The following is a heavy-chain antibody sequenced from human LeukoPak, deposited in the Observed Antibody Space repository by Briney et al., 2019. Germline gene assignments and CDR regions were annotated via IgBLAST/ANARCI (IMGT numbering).Heavy chain of an antibody. V-gene: IGHV1-2*02. CDR1: GYTFTGYY. Sequence: ASVKVSCKASGYTFTGYYMHWVRQAPGQGLEWMGWINPNSGGTNYAQKFQGRVTMTRDTSISTAYMELSRLRSDDTAAYYCARVTSPYSGSYSYWGQGTLVTVSS. CDR3: ARVTSPYSGSYSY. CDR2: INPNSGGT. J-gene: IGHJ4*02. D-gene: IGHD1-26*01.